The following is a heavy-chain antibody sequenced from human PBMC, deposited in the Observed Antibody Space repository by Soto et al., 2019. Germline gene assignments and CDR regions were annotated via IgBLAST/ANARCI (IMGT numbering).Heavy chain of an antibody. D-gene: IGHD7-27*01. CDR1: GGSMNGFY. CDR3: AKDKSGAADI. CDR2: VYSSGRA. J-gene: IGHJ3*02. Sequence: QVQLQESGPGLVEPSETLSLTCTVSGGSMNGFYWNWIRQPAGGGLEWIGRVYSSGRADYIPSLKSRITMSVDKSKNHFYLNLRFVTAADTAVYFCAKDKSGAADIWGHGTMVTVS. V-gene: IGHV4-4*07.